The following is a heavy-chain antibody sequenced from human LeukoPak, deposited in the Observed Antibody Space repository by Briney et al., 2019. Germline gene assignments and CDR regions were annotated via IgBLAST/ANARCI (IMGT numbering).Heavy chain of an antibody. Sequence: SGGSLRLSCAASGFTFSSYSMNWVRQAPGKGLEWVSYISSSSSTIYYADSVKGRFTISRGNAKNSLYLQMNSLRAEDTAVYYCARVLLGYWNYMDVWGKGTTVTVSS. D-gene: IGHD2-15*01. CDR1: GFTFSSYS. V-gene: IGHV3-48*01. J-gene: IGHJ6*03. CDR2: ISSSSSTI. CDR3: ARVLLGYWNYMDV.